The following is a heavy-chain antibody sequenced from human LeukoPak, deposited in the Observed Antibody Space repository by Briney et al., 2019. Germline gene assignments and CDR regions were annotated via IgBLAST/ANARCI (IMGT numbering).Heavy chain of an antibody. CDR3: ARGPRNDP. V-gene: IGHV1-46*01. J-gene: IGHJ5*02. D-gene: IGHD1-14*01. CDR1: GYIFTNYY. CDR2: INPSGGST. Sequence: ASVKVSCKASGYIFTNYYMHWVRQAPGQGLEWMGTINPSGGSTTYAQKFQGRVTMTRDTSISTAYMELSGLTSDDTAAYFCARGPRNDPWGQGTLVTVSS.